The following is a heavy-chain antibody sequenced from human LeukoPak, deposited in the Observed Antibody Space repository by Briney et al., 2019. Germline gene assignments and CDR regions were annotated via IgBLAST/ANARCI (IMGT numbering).Heavy chain of an antibody. Sequence: PGGSLRLSCAASGFTFSRYAMSRVRQAPGKGLEWVSHINGMGGSTYYTHSVKGRFTISRDTSKNTLYMQKNSLRAENTAVYYCAKDYSRAGTFYFDSWGQGTLVTVSS. CDR2: INGMGGST. D-gene: IGHD5-18*01. CDR3: AKDYSRAGTFYFDS. CDR1: GFTFSRYA. V-gene: IGHV3-23*01. J-gene: IGHJ4*02.